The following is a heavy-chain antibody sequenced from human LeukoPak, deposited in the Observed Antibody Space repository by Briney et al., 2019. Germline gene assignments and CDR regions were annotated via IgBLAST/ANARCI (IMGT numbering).Heavy chain of an antibody. CDR3: ATEIYYYDSSGYYHYYFDY. CDR1: GFTFSGFW. CDR2: IYSGGST. D-gene: IGHD3-22*01. V-gene: IGHV3-53*01. Sequence: GGSLRLSCAASGFTFSGFWMSWVRQAPGKGLEWVSVIYSGGSTYYADSVKGRFTISRDNSKNTLYLQMNSLRAEDTAVYYCATEIYYYDSSGYYHYYFDYWGQGTLVTVSS. J-gene: IGHJ4*02.